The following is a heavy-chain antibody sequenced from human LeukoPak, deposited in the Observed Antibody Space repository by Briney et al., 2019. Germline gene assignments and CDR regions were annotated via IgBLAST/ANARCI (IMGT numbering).Heavy chain of an antibody. CDR1: GFTFSSFG. V-gene: IGHV3-23*01. D-gene: IGHD6-19*01. CDR3: AKVSSGWDIDY. J-gene: IGHJ4*02. Sequence: GGSLRLSCAASGFTFSSFGMSWVRQAPGKGLEWVSATSGSGGSTYYADSVKGRFTISRDNSKNTLYLQMNSLRAEDTAIYYCAKVSSGWDIDYWGQGTPVTVSS. CDR2: TSGSGGST.